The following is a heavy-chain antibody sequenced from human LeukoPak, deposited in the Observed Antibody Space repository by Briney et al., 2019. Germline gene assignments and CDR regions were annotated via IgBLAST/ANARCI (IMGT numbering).Heavy chain of an antibody. V-gene: IGHV3-74*01. CDR3: ARDPYDILTGPYFDY. CDR2: INRDGRAT. D-gene: IGHD3-9*01. J-gene: IGHJ4*02. CDR1: GFTVSSNC. Sequence: GGSLRLSCAASGFTVSSNCMSWVRQAPRKGLEWVSRINRDGRATSYADSVKGRFTISRDNAKNTLYLQMNSLRAEDTAVYYCARDPYDILTGPYFDYWGQGTLVTVSS.